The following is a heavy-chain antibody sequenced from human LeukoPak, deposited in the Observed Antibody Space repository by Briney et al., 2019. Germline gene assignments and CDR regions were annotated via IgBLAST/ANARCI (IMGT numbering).Heavy chain of an antibody. V-gene: IGHV3-23*01. Sequence: GGSLRLSCAASGFTFSNFAMNWVRQAPGKGLEWVSGLSGSGANTYCADSVKGRFTISRDNSKNTMYLQMNSLGAEDTAVYYCAKCQYYNILTGYYRPLDSWGQGTLVAVSS. CDR1: GFTFSNFA. D-gene: IGHD3-9*01. CDR3: AKCQYYNILTGYYRPLDS. CDR2: LSGSGANT. J-gene: IGHJ4*02.